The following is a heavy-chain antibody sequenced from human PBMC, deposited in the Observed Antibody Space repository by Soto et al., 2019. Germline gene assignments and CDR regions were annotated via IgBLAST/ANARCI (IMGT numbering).Heavy chain of an antibody. D-gene: IGHD6-13*01. Sequence: GGSLRLSCAASGFTFSSYSMNWVRQAPGKGLEWVSYISSSSSTIYYADSVKGRFTISRDNAKNSLYLQMNSLRDEDTAVYYCARDKFEGSSWYVGYYYGMDVWGQGTTVTVSS. CDR3: ARDKFEGSSWYVGYYYGMDV. V-gene: IGHV3-48*02. CDR2: ISSSSSTI. CDR1: GFTFSSYS. J-gene: IGHJ6*02.